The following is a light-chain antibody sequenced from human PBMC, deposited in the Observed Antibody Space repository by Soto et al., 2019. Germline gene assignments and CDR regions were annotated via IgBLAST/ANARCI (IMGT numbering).Light chain of an antibody. CDR1: SSDVGGYNY. CDR2: DVS. Sequence: QSALTQPASVSGSPGQSITISCTGTSSDVGGYNYVSWYQQHPGKAPRLMIYDVSSRPSGVSHRFSGSKSGTTASLTISGLQAEDEAYYFCISYTAITTTRVFGGGTKLTVL. V-gene: IGLV2-14*03. CDR3: ISYTAITTTRV. J-gene: IGLJ2*01.